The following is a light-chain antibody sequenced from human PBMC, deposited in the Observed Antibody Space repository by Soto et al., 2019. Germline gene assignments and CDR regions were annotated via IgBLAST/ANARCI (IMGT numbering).Light chain of an antibody. V-gene: IGKV1D-12*01. J-gene: IGKJ5*01. CDR3: QQANSFPVT. CDR2: AAS. Sequence: DIQMTQSPSSVSAAVGDRVTITCRASQGIRSWLAWYQQKPGKDPKLLIYAASKLQSGVPSRFSGSGSGTDFTLTISSLQPEDFAPYYCQQANSFPVTFGQGTRLEIK. CDR1: QGIRSW.